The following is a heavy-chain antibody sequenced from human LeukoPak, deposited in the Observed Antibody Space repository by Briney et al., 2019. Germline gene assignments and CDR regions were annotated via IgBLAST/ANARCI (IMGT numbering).Heavy chain of an antibody. D-gene: IGHD6-19*01. Sequence: GGSLRLSCAASGFTFDDYAMHWVRQAPGKGLEWVSLISWDGGSTYYADSVKGRFTISRDNSKNSLYLQMNSLRAEDTALYYCAKGGSVAGTGYYYYCYMDVWGKGTTVTVSS. J-gene: IGHJ6*03. V-gene: IGHV3-43D*03. CDR2: ISWDGGST. CDR1: GFTFDDYA. CDR3: AKGGSVAGTGYYYYCYMDV.